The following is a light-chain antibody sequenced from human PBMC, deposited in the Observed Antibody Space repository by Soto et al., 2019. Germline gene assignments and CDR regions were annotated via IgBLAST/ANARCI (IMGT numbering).Light chain of an antibody. J-gene: IGKJ2*01. CDR1: QTISTF. V-gene: IGKV1-39*01. Sequence: DIQMTQSPSSLSASIGARVTITCRASQTISTFLNWYQQKPGQAPKLLIYAASTLQSGVPSRFSGSGSGTDFTLTISSLHPEDFASYYCQQSSSTPHTFGQGTKLEIK. CDR2: AAS. CDR3: QQSSSTPHT.